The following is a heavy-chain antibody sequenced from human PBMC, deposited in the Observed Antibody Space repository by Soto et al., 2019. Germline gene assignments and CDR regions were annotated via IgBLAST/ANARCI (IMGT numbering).Heavy chain of an antibody. CDR2: ISSTAGRTS. CDR1: GFAFNTYP. D-gene: IGHD3-10*01. V-gene: IGHV3-23*01. Sequence: GGSLRLSCATSGFAFNTYPMTWVRQAPGKGLEWVSSISSTAGRTSSYADSVKGRFAISRDFSDNTVYLQMNNLRVDDTAVYFCAKGVLSFHYGMEVWGQGTTVTVSS. J-gene: IGHJ6*02. CDR3: AKGVLSFHYGMEV.